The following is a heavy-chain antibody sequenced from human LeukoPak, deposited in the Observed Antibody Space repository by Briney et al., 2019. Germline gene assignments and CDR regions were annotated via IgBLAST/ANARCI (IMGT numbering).Heavy chain of an antibody. Sequence: SEALSLTCAVSGGSFSGFYWSWIRQPPGKGLEWIGEMHHSGATSYKPSLRSRVTISGGTSKNQFSLNLNSVTAADTAVYYCARGILGYYYFDLWGRGTLVTVSS. V-gene: IGHV4-34*01. CDR2: MHHSGAT. CDR1: GGSFSGFY. D-gene: IGHD2/OR15-2a*01. CDR3: ARGILGYYYFDL. J-gene: IGHJ2*01.